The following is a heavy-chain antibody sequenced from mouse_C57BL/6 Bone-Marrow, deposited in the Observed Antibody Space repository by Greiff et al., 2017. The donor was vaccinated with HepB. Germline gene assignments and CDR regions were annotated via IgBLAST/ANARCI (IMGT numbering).Heavy chain of an antibody. D-gene: IGHD2-2*01. CDR2: ISDGGSYT. J-gene: IGHJ4*01. CDR3: ARDGYGFMDY. CDR1: GFTFSSYA. V-gene: IGHV5-4*01. Sequence: DVKLVESGGGLVKPGGSLKLSCAASGFTFSSYAMSWVRQTPEKRLEWVATISDGGSYTYYPDNVKGRFTISRDNAKNNLYLQMSHLKSEDTAMYYCARDGYGFMDYWGQGTSVTVSS.